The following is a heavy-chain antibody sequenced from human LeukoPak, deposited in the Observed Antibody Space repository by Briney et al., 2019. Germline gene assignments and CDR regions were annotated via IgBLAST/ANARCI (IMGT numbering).Heavy chain of an antibody. Sequence: PSETLSLTCTVSGGSISSSSYYWGWIRQPPGKGLEWIGSIYYSGSTYYNPSLKSRVTISVDTSKNQFSLKLSSVTAADTAVYYCARLGIPSPFVVVVAATRRYFDYWGQGTLVTVSS. CDR1: GGSISSSSYY. CDR2: IYYSGST. CDR3: ARLGIPSPFVVVVAATRRYFDY. D-gene: IGHD2-15*01. J-gene: IGHJ4*02. V-gene: IGHV4-39*01.